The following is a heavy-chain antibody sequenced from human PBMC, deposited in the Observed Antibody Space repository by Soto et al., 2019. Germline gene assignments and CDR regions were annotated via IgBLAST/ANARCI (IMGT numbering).Heavy chain of an antibody. Sequence: GGSLRLSCAASGFTFSSYWMHWVCQVPGKGLVWVSHIDSDGNSTTYADSVKGRFTISRDNAKNTVYLQMNSLRAEDTAVYYCAKDGRRWDLPADYWGQGALVTVSS. CDR3: AKDGRRWDLPADY. CDR1: GFTFSSYW. CDR2: IDSDGNST. V-gene: IGHV3-74*03. D-gene: IGHD1-26*01. J-gene: IGHJ4*02.